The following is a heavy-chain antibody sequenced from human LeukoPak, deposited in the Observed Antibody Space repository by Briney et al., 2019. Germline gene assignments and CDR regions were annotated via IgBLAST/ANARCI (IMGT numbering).Heavy chain of an antibody. CDR1: GFTFSSYA. D-gene: IGHD6-25*01. CDR2: ISGSGGST. Sequence: GGSLRLSCAASGFTFSSYAMSWVRQAPGKGLEWVSAISGSGGSTFYADSVKGRFTISRDSSKNTLYLQMNSLGAEDTAVYHCAKGVSGYVPGYWGQGTLVTVSS. J-gene: IGHJ4*02. V-gene: IGHV3-23*01. CDR3: AKGVSGYVPGY.